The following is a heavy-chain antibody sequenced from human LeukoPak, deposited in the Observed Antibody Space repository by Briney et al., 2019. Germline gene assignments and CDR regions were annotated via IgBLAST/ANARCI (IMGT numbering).Heavy chain of an antibody. CDR1: GGSISSSLFY. J-gene: IGHJ3*02. D-gene: IGHD6-19*01. CDR3: ARWPTYSSGWRWAFDI. CDR2: MYYTGST. V-gene: IGHV4-39*01. Sequence: SETLSLTCTVSGGSISSSLFYWGWIRQPPGKGLEWIGSMYYTGSTYYNPSLQSRASISADTSKNQFSLKLSSVTAADTAVYYCARWPTYSSGWRWAFDIWGQGTMVTVSS.